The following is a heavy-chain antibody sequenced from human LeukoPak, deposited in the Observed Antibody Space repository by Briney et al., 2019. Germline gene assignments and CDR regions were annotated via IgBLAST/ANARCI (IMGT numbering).Heavy chain of an antibody. CDR3: ARGRGSYYRDYYYGMDV. CDR2: MNPNSGNT. CDR1: GYTFTSYD. V-gene: IGHV1-8*01. Sequence: GSVKVSCKASGYTFTSYDINWVRHATAQGLEWMGWMNPNSGNTGYVQKFQGRVTMTRNTSISTAYMELSSLRSEDTAVYYCARGRGSYYRDYYYGMDVWGQGTTVTVSS. D-gene: IGHD1-26*01. J-gene: IGHJ6*02.